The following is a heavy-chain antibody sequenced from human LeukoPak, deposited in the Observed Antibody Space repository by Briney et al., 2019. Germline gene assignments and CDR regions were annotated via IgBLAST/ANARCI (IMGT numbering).Heavy chain of an antibody. CDR3: ARDHGIGYFDY. J-gene: IGHJ4*02. V-gene: IGHV4-39*07. D-gene: IGHD1-26*01. CDR2: IYYSGST. Sequence: PSETLSLTCTVSGGSISSSSYYWGWIRQPPGKGLEWIGSIYYSGSTYYNPSLKSRVTISVDTSKNQFSLKLSSVTAADTAVYYCARDHGIGYFDYWGQGTLVTVSS. CDR1: GGSISSSSYY.